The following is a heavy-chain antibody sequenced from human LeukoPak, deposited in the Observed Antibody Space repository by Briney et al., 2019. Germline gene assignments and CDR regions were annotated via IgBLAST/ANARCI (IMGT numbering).Heavy chain of an antibody. D-gene: IGHD3-22*01. CDR2: IKRDGSEK. CDR1: GLTFSSFW. CDR3: ARGEYYYDGGY. V-gene: IGHV3-7*04. J-gene: IGHJ1*01. Sequence: GGSLRLSCAASGLTFSSFWMSWVRQAPGKGLEWVANIKRDGSEKYYVDSVKGRFTISRDNAKNSLYLQMNSLRVEDTAVYYCARGEYYYDGGYWGQGTLVPVSS.